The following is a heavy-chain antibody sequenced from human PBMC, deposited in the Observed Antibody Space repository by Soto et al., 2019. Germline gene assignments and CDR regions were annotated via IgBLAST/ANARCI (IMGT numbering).Heavy chain of an antibody. V-gene: IGHV4-34*01. CDR3: ARGKQGVVVAATGVVYFDY. CDR2: INHSGSN. Sequence: QVQLQQWGAGLLKPSETLSLTCAVYGGSFSGYYWSWIRQPPGKGLEWIGEINHSGSNNYNPSLKSRVTISVDTSKNQFSLKLSSVTAADTAVYYCARGKQGVVVAATGVVYFDYWGQGTLVTVSS. CDR1: GGSFSGYY. D-gene: IGHD2-15*01. J-gene: IGHJ4*02.